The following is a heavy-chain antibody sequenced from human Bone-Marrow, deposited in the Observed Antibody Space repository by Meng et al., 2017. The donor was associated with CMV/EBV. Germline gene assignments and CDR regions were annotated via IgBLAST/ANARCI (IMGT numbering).Heavy chain of an antibody. CDR3: ARDTEQLVETLMDV. J-gene: IGHJ6*02. CDR1: GGTFSSYA. CDR2: IIPIFGTA. D-gene: IGHD6-13*01. Sequence: SVKVSCKASGGTFSSYAISWVRQAPGQGLEWMGGIIPIFGTANYAQKFQGRVTITTDESTSTAYMELSSLRSDDTAVYYCARDTEQLVETLMDVWGQGTTVTVSS. V-gene: IGHV1-69*05.